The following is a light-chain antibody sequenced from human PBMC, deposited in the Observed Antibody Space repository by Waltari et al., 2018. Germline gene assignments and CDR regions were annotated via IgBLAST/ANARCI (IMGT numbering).Light chain of an antibody. CDR1: QSVSKY. J-gene: IGKJ1*01. V-gene: IGKV3-20*01. CDR3: QKYVSLPAT. CDR2: DAS. Sequence: EIVLTQSPGTLSLSPGERATLSCRASQSVSKYLAWYQQKPGQAPRLLIYDASTRATGIPARFSGGGSGTDFSLTISRLEPEDFAVYYCQKYVSLPATCGQGTKVEIK.